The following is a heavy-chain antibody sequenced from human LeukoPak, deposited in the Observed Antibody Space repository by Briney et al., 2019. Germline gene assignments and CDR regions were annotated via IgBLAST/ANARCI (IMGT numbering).Heavy chain of an antibody. D-gene: IGHD5-18*01. CDR1: GFPFSSYG. CDR2: IWYDGSNK. CDR3: ARKARRGYSYGLDY. V-gene: IGHV3-33*01. Sequence: GALRLSCAASGFPFSSYGMHWVRQAPGKALEWVAVIWYDGSNKYYADSVKGRFTISRDNSKNTLYLQMNSLRAEDTAVYYCARKARRGYSYGLDYWGQGTLVTVSS. J-gene: IGHJ4*02.